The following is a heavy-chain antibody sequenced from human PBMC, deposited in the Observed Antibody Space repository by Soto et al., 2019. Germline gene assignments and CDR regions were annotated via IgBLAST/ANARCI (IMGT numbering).Heavy chain of an antibody. J-gene: IGHJ6*02. CDR2: IIPRSATS. CDR1: VYTFSVYS. V-gene: IGHV1-69*01. Sequence: SCKSAVYTFSVYSSGCLLNETGQGLEWMGGIIPRSATSKYAQKFQGRVTITADESTSTVYMELSTLRPDDTAVYYCAREGLVLVPTTVNSDYYYYAMDVWGQGTTVTVSS. D-gene: IGHD4-17*01. CDR3: AREGLVLVPTTVNSDYYYYAMDV.